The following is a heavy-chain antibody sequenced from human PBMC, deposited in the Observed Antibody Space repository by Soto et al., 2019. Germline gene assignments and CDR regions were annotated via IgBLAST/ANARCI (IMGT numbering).Heavy chain of an antibody. D-gene: IGHD6-6*01. CDR3: ARVYGFGSRAARRRTSPYYYYGMDV. V-gene: IGHV4-30-4*01. J-gene: IGHJ6*02. Sequence: KPSETLSLTCTVSGGSISSGDYYWSWIRQPPGKGLEWIGYIYYSGSTYYNPSLKSRVTISVDTSKNQFSLKLSSVTAADTAVYYCARVYGFGSRAARRRTSPYYYYGMDVWGQGTTVTVSS. CDR1: GGSISSGDYY. CDR2: IYYSGST.